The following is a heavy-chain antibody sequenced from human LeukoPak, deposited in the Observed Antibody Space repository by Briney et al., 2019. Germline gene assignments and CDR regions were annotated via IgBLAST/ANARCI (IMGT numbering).Heavy chain of an antibody. Sequence: PSQTLSLTCTVSGGSISSYYWSWIRQPPGKGLEWIGYIYTSGSTNYNPSLKSRVTISVDTSKNQFSLKLSSVTAADTAVYYCATANVGYSSSWVDAFDIWGQGTMVTVSS. CDR1: GGSISSYY. V-gene: IGHV4-4*09. CDR2: IYTSGST. CDR3: ATANVGYSSSWVDAFDI. D-gene: IGHD6-13*01. J-gene: IGHJ3*02.